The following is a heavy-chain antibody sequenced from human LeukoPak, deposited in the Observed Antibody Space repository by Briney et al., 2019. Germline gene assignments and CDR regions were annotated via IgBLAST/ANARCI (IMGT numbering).Heavy chain of an antibody. CDR2: IYYSGST. J-gene: IGHJ4*02. CDR3: ARHRLLILRYSDPPIDYFDY. V-gene: IGHV4-59*08. CDR1: GGSISSYY. D-gene: IGHD3-9*01. Sequence: SQTLSLTCTVSGGSISSYYWSWIRQPPGKGPEWIGYIYYSGSTNYNPSLKSRVTISVDTSKNQFSLKLSSVTAADTAVYYCARHRLLILRYSDPPIDYFDYWGQGTLVTVSS.